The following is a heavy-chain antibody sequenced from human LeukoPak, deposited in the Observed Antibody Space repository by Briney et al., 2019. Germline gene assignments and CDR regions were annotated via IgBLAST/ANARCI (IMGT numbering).Heavy chain of an antibody. V-gene: IGHV4-4*07. Sequence: SETLSLTCTVSGGSISSYYWSWIRQPAGKGLEWIGRIYTSGSTNYNPSLKSRVTMSVDTSKNQFSLKLSSVTAADTAVYYCARVPGIAAAGSKGNWFGPWGQGTLVTVSS. D-gene: IGHD6-13*01. CDR2: IYTSGST. CDR1: GGSISSYY. CDR3: ARVPGIAAAGSKGNWFGP. J-gene: IGHJ5*02.